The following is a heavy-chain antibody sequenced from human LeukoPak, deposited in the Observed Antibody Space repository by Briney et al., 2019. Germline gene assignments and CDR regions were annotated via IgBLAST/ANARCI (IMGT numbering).Heavy chain of an antibody. CDR3: ARTIMWTNYMDV. V-gene: IGHV4-61*02. CDR2: IYNNGGT. J-gene: IGHJ6*03. D-gene: IGHD2-21*01. CDR1: GGSFSDNSYY. Sequence: SETLSLTCIVSGGSFSDNSYYWSWIRQPAGKGLEWIGRIYNNGGTNYNPSLESRVTISVDPSEGQFSLKLSSVTAADTAIYYCARTIMWTNYMDVWGKGTTVTVSS.